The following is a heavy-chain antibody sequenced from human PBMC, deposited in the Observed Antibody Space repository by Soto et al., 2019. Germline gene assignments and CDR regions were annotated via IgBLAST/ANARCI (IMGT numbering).Heavy chain of an antibody. CDR1: GYTFTSYY. J-gene: IGHJ6*02. Sequence: ASVKVSCKASGYTFTSYYMHWVRQAPGQGLEWMGIINPSGGSTSYAQKFQGRVTMTRDTSTSTVYMELSSLRSEDTAVYYCARDKIGVVPAATTKKNYYYYYGMDCRGQRTKVTVSS. CDR3: ARDKIGVVPAATTKKNYYYYYGMDC. CDR2: INPSGGST. V-gene: IGHV1-46*01. D-gene: IGHD2-2*01.